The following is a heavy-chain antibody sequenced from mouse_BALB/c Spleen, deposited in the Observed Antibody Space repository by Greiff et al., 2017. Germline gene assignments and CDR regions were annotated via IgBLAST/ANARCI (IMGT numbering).Heavy chain of an antibody. CDR3: ARSGRLYAMDY. CDR2: INPSSGYT. J-gene: IGHJ4*01. Sequence: VQLQQSGAELARPGASVKMSCKASGYTFTCYTMHWVKQRPGQGLEWIGYINPSSGYTNYNQKFKDKATLTADKSSSTAYMQLSSLTSEDSAVYYCARSGRLYAMDYWGQGTSVTVSS. D-gene: IGHD3-1*01. V-gene: IGHV1-4*01. CDR1: GYTFTCYT.